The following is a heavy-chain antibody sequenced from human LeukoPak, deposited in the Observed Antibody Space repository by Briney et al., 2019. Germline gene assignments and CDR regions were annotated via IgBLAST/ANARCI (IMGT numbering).Heavy chain of an antibody. V-gene: IGHV4-59*05. Sequence: PSETLSLTCTVSGGSISSYYWSWIRQPPGKGLEWIGSIYYTGGTFYSLSLKSRVTLNVDASNNQFSLNLNTVTAADTAVYFCAREEASAADSWGQGTLVTVSS. D-gene: IGHD2-2*01. CDR2: IYYTGGT. J-gene: IGHJ5*02. CDR3: AREEASAADS. CDR1: GGSISSYY.